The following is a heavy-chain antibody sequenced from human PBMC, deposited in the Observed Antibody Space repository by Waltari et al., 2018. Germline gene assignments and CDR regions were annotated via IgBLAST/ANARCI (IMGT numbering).Heavy chain of an antibody. CDR1: GGSISSYY. Sequence: QVQLQESGPGLVKPSETLSLTCTVSGGSISSYYWSWIRQPPGKGLEWIGDTYYRGSPNYNPSPKRRVTISVDTSKNQFPLKLISVTAADTAVYYCARFSYYYYMDVWGKGTTVTVSS. CDR3: ARFSYYYYMDV. J-gene: IGHJ6*03. V-gene: IGHV4-59*01. CDR2: TYYRGSP.